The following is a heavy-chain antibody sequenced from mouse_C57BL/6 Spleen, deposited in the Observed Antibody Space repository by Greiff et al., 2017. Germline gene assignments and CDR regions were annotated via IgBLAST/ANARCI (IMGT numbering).Heavy chain of an antibody. CDR2: ISSGGDYI. Sequence: EVKVVESGEGLVKPGGSLKLSCAASGFTFSSYAMSWVRQTPEKRLEWVAYISSGGDYIYYADTVKGRFTISRDNARNTLYLQMSSLKSEDTAMYYCTRVRDYGSSLWYFDVWGTGTTVTVSS. CDR1: GFTFSSYA. D-gene: IGHD1-1*01. J-gene: IGHJ1*03. V-gene: IGHV5-9-1*02. CDR3: TRVRDYGSSLWYFDV.